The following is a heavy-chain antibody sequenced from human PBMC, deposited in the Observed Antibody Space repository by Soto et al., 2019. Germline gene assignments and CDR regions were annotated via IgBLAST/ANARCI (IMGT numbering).Heavy chain of an antibody. V-gene: IGHV3-33*01. Sequence: QMQLVESGGGVVQPGRSLRLSCAASGFDFSSYGMHWVRQTPGKGLEWVAVLGFDGGGRYYADSVKGRFTISRDNSKKMLYLQMDSLRVEDTALYYCAREPVGPDYAMDVWGQGITVTVSS. CDR3: AREPVGPDYAMDV. CDR2: LGFDGGGR. D-gene: IGHD1-26*01. CDR1: GFDFSSYG. J-gene: IGHJ6*02.